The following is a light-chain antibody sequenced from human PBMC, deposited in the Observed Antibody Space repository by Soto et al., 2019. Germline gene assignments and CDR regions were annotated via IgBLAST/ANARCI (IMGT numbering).Light chain of an antibody. CDR3: QQYSSSPPIT. V-gene: IGKV3-11*01. Sequence: EIVLTQSPATLSLSPGERATLSCRASQSVSSYLAWYQQKPGQAPRLLIYDASNRATGIPARFSGSGSETDFTLTISRLEPEDFAVYYCQQYSSSPPITFGQGTRLEIK. CDR2: DAS. J-gene: IGKJ5*01. CDR1: QSVSSY.